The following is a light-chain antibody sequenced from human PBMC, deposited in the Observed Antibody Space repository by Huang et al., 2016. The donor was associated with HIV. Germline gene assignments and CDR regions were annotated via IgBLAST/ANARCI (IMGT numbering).Light chain of an antibody. J-gene: IGKJ4*01. CDR2: GAS. CDR3: QHYNNWPA. Sequence: EIVMTQSPATLSVSPGERATLSCRASQSIDSNLAWYQQKPGQAPRHLIYGASTRAAGIPARFSGSGSGTEFTLTISSLQSEDFAVYYCQHYNNWPAFGGGTKVDIK. CDR1: QSIDSN. V-gene: IGKV3-15*01.